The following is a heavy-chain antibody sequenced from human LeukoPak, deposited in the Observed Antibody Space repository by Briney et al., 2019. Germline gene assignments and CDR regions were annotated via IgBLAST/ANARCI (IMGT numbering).Heavy chain of an antibody. V-gene: IGHV1-69*04. Sequence: SVKVSCKASGGTFSSYAISWVRQAPGQGLEWVGRIIPILGIANYAQKFQGRVTITADKSTSTAYMELSSLRSEDTAVYYCASINYYGSGNPLDYWGQGTLVTVSS. CDR1: GGTFSSYA. J-gene: IGHJ4*02. CDR3: ASINYYGSGNPLDY. D-gene: IGHD3-10*01. CDR2: IIPILGIA.